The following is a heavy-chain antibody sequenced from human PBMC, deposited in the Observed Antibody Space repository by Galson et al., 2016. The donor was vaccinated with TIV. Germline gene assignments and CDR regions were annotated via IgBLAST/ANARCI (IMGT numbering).Heavy chain of an antibody. D-gene: IGHD3-22*01. CDR1: GNSLNELV. Sequence: VKVSCKVSGNSLNELVIHWVRQAPGKGLEWMGGFDPEVSKTVYAQMLQGRVTMAADTSRNTAYMEPGSLRFEDTAVYYYATVAWFPGLSLDNWGQGTLVTVSS. CDR3: ATVAWFPGLSLDN. V-gene: IGHV1-24*01. J-gene: IGHJ4*02. CDR2: FDPEVSKT.